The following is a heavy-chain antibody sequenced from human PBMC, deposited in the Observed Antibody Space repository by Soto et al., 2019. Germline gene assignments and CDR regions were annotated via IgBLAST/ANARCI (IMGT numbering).Heavy chain of an antibody. CDR2: IVVGSGNT. CDR1: GYTFTSYA. J-gene: IGHJ6*02. V-gene: IGHV1-58*02. D-gene: IGHD3-10*01. Sequence: SVKVSCKASGYTFTSYAMQWVRQARGQRLEWIGWIVVGSGNTNYAQKFQERVTITRDMSTSTAYMELSSLRSEDTAVYYCASDPLEFHYYYGMDVWGQGTTVPVSS. CDR3: ASDPLEFHYYYGMDV.